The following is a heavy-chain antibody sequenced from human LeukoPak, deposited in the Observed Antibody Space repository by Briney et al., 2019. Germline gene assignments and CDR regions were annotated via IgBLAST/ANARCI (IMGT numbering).Heavy chain of an antibody. J-gene: IGHJ4*02. D-gene: IGHD3-10*01. Sequence: PGGSLRLSCAASGFTFSSHSMNWVRQAPGKGLEWLSYIRGGSDVKQYADSVKGRFTISRDNARNSLYLQMNSLRHEDTAVYYRARGLWVGTRDYFDYWGQGTLVTVSS. CDR3: ARGLWVGTRDYFDY. CDR2: IRGGSDVK. V-gene: IGHV3-48*02. CDR1: GFTFSSHS.